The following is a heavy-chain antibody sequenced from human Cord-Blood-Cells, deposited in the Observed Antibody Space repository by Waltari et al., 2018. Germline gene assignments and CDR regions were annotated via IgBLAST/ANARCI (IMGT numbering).Heavy chain of an antibody. Sequence: QVQLQQWGAGLLKPSETLSLTCAVYGGSFSGYYWSWIRQPPGKGLEWIGEINHSGSTTYNPSLKSRVTISVDTSKNQFSLKLSSVTAADPAVYYCARASSLYCSSTSCYDAFDIWGQGTMVTVSS. V-gene: IGHV4-34*01. D-gene: IGHD2-2*01. CDR3: ARASSLYCSSTSCYDAFDI. CDR1: GGSFSGYY. J-gene: IGHJ3*02. CDR2: INHSGST.